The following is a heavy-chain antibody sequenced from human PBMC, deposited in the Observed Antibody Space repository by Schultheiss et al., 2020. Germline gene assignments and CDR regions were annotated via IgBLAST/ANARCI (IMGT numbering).Heavy chain of an antibody. CDR3: ARGGTVAARPRAEYFQH. Sequence: SETLSLTCAVYGGSFSASYWSWIRQPPGKGLEWIGEINHVGRTNYNPSLKSRVTLSLDTSKSQLSLKLSSVTAADTAVYYCARGGTVAARPRAEYFQHWGQGTLVTVSS. CDR1: GGSFSASY. V-gene: IGHV4-34*01. CDR2: INHVGRT. J-gene: IGHJ1*01. D-gene: IGHD6-6*01.